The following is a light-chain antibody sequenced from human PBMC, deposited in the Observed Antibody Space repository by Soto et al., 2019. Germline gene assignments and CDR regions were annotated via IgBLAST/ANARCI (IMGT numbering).Light chain of an antibody. CDR3: QSYESSLSAPVV. V-gene: IGLV1-40*01. CDR2: GNS. CDR1: SSIIGAGYD. J-gene: IGLJ2*01. Sequence: QSVLTQPPSVSGAPGQRVTISCTGSSSIIGAGYDVHWYQQLPGTAPKLLIYGNSNRPSGVPDRFSGSKSGTSASLAITGLQAEDEADYYCQSYESSLSAPVVFGGGTQLTVL.